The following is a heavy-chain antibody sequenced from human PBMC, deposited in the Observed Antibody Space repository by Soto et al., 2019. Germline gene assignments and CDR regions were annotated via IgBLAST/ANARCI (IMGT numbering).Heavy chain of an antibody. CDR3: AKDLLITFGGVIADAFDI. CDR1: GFTFSSYA. CDR2: ISGSGGST. V-gene: IGHV3-23*01. J-gene: IGHJ3*02. Sequence: EVQLLESGGGLVQPGGSLRLSCAASGFTFSSYAMSWVRQAPGKGLEWVSAISGSGGSTYYADSVKGRFTISRNNSKNTLYLQMNSLRAEDTAVYYCAKDLLITFGGVIADAFDIWGQGTMVTVSS. D-gene: IGHD3-16*02.